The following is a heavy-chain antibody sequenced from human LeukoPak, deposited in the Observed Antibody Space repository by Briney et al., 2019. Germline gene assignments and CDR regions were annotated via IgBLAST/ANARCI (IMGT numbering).Heavy chain of an antibody. J-gene: IGHJ4*02. CDR3: AKPTVGATTYYFDY. D-gene: IGHD1-26*01. Sequence: PGRSLRLSCAASGVTFSSYGMHWVRQAPGKGLEWVAVISYDGSNKYYADSSKGRFTISRDNSKNTLYLQMTSLRAEDTAVCYCAKPTVGATTYYFDYWGQGTLVTVSS. CDR2: ISYDGSNK. V-gene: IGHV3-30*18. CDR1: GVTFSSYG.